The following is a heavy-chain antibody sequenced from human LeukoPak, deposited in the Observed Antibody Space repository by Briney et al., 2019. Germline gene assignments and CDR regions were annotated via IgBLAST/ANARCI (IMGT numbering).Heavy chain of an antibody. Sequence: GGSLGLSCAASGFTFSSYAMSWVRQAPGKGLEWVSAISGSDGSTYYADSVKGRFTISRDNSKNTLYLQMNSLRAEDTAVYYCAKDQGSYYDNWFDPWGQGTLVTVSS. CDR3: AKDQGSYYDNWFDP. CDR1: GFTFSSYA. V-gene: IGHV3-23*01. CDR2: ISGSDGST. J-gene: IGHJ5*02. D-gene: IGHD1-26*01.